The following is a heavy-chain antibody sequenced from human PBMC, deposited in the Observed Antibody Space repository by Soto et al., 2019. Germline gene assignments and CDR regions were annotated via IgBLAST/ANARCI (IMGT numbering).Heavy chain of an antibody. D-gene: IGHD3-10*01. J-gene: IGHJ4*02. CDR2: IYPGDSDT. CDR1: GYSFTSYW. CDR3: ASSPMVRGVISGLLGY. Sequence: PGESLKISCKGSGYSFTSYWIGWVRQMPGKGLEWMGIIYPGDSDTRYSPSFQGQVTISADKSISTAYLQWSSLKASDTAMYYCASSPMVRGVISGLLGYWGQGTLVTVSS. V-gene: IGHV5-51*01.